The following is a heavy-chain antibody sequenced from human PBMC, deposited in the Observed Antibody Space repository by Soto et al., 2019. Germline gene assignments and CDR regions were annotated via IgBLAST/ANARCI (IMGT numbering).Heavy chain of an antibody. CDR2: INAGNGNT. D-gene: IGHD5-12*01. Sequence: ASVKVSCKASGYTFTSYAMHWVRQAPGQRLERMGWINAGNGNTKYSQKFQGRVTITRDTSASTAYMELSSLRSEDTVVFYCARGGFEWLRFHHAFDIWGQGTMVTVSS. CDR3: ARGGFEWLRFHHAFDI. V-gene: IGHV1-3*01. CDR1: GYTFTSYA. J-gene: IGHJ3*02.